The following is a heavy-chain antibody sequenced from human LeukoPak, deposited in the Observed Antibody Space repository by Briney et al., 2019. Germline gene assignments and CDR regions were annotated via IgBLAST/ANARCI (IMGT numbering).Heavy chain of an antibody. CDR3: ARRIGPNTNTLTDAFDI. CDR1: GYSFTTYW. D-gene: IGHD2-2*01. Sequence: GESLKISCKGSGYSFTTYWIGWARQRPGKGLEWVGIIQPTDSDKRYSPSFEGQVTMSAGKSVGTSFLQWTSLRPSDTAMYYCARRIGPNTNTLTDAFDIWGRGTRVTVSS. J-gene: IGHJ3*02. V-gene: IGHV5-51*01. CDR2: IQPTDSDK.